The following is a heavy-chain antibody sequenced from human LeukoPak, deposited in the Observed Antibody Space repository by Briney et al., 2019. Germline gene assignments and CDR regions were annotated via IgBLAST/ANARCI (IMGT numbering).Heavy chain of an antibody. CDR2: IIPILGIA. CDR1: GGTFSSYA. V-gene: IGHV1-69*04. J-gene: IGHJ3*02. CDR3: ASPTTAPGLAVGDSAFDI. Sequence: ASVKVSCKASGGTFSSYAISWVRQAPGQGLEWMGRIIPILGIANYAQKFQGRVTITADKSTSTAYMELSSLRSEDTAVYYCASPTTAPGLAVGDSAFDIWGQGTMVTVSS. D-gene: IGHD4-17*01.